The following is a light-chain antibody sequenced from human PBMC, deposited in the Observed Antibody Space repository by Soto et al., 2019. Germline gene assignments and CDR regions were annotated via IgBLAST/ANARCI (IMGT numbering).Light chain of an antibody. J-gene: IGKJ4*01. CDR2: GAS. CDR1: QSVSNN. Sequence: EIVMTQSPATLSMSPGERATLSCRASQSVSNNLAWYQQKPGQAPRLLIYGASTRATGIPARFSGSGSGTEFTLTISSLLSEDFAVYYCQQYNNWPPLTFGGGTKVEIK. CDR3: QQYNNWPPLT. V-gene: IGKV3D-15*01.